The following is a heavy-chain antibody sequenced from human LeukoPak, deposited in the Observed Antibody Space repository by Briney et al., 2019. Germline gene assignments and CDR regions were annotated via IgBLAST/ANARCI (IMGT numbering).Heavy chain of an antibody. Sequence: SETLSLTCTVSGGSISSSSYYWGWIRQPPGKGLEWIGSIYYSGSTYYNPSLKSRVTISVDTSKNQFSLNLRSVTAADTAVYYCARDRGFSGPSDSWGQGTLVTVSS. CDR3: ARDRGFSGPSDS. CDR1: GGSISSSSYY. CDR2: IYYSGST. D-gene: IGHD5-12*01. V-gene: IGHV4-39*07. J-gene: IGHJ4*02.